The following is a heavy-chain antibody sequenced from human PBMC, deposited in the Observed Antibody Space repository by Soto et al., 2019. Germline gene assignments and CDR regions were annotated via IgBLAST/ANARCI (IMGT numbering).Heavy chain of an antibody. D-gene: IGHD1-26*01. Sequence: QVQLVESGGGVVQPGRSLRLSCAASGFTFSSYAMHWVRQAPGKGLEWVAVISYDGSNKYYADSVKGRFTISRDNSKNTLYLQMNSLRAEDTAVYYCARVGIRGSSSVIYFDYWGQGTLVTVSS. CDR1: GFTFSSYA. CDR2: ISYDGSNK. J-gene: IGHJ4*02. CDR3: ARVGIRGSSSVIYFDY. V-gene: IGHV3-30-3*01.